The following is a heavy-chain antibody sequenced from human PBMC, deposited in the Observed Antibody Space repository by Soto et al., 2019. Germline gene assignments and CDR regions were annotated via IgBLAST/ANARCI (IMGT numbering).Heavy chain of an antibody. CDR2: FDPEDGET. V-gene: IGHV1-24*01. J-gene: IGHJ3*02. CDR3: ATDRVSDIVTTILDFDI. CDR1: GYTLTELS. Sequence: ASVKVSCKVSGYTLTELSMHWGRQAPGKVLEWMGGFDPEDGETIYAQKFQGRVTMTEDTSTDTAYMELSSLRSEDTAVYYCATDRVSDIVTTILDFDIWGQGTTVTVPS. D-gene: IGHD5-12*01.